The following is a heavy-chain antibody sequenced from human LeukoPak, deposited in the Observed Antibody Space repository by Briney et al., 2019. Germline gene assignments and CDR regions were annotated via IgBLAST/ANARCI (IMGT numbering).Heavy chain of an antibody. CDR3: ARAIVAAPKEYMDV. CDR2: ITHSGNT. V-gene: IGHV4-34*01. J-gene: IGHJ6*02. Sequence: PSETLSLTCAVYGGSFSDFYWSWIRQSPGKGLEWIAEITHSGNTNYSPSLKSRGIISVDTSNTQISLKLHSMTPADTAVYYCARAIVAAPKEYMDVWGQGTTVTVSS. CDR1: GGSFSDFY. D-gene: IGHD2-2*01.